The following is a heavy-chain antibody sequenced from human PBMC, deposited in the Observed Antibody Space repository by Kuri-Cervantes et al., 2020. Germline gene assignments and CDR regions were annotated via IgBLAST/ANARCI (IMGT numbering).Heavy chain of an antibody. J-gene: IGHJ4*02. CDR3: ATALGYCSGGSCREDDY. CDR2: IYSGGST. V-gene: IGHV3-66*01. CDR1: GFTFSSYA. D-gene: IGHD2-15*01. Sequence: GGSLRLSCAASGFTFSSYAMSWVRQAPGKGLEWVSVIYSGGSTYYADSVKGRFTISRDNSKNTLYLQMNSLRAEDTAVYYCATALGYCSGGSCREDDYWGQGTLVTVSS.